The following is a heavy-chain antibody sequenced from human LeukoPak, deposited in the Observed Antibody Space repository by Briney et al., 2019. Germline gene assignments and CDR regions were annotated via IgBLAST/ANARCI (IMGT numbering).Heavy chain of an antibody. CDR1: GYTFTSYY. D-gene: IGHD3-22*01. V-gene: IGHV1-46*01. Sequence: ASVKVSCKASGYTFTSYYMHWVRQAPGQGREWMGIINPSGGSTRYAQKFQGRVTMTRDTSTSTAYMELRSLRSDDTAVYYCARDGRHRYYYDRSGNYGSWFDPWGQGTLVTVSS. CDR2: INPSGGST. J-gene: IGHJ5*02. CDR3: ARDGRHRYYYDRSGNYGSWFDP.